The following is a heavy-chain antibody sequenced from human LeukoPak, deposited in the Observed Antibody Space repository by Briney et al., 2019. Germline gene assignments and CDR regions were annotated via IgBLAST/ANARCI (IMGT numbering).Heavy chain of an antibody. CDR2: IHPSGGST. D-gene: IGHD5-18*01. Sequence: ASVKVSCKASGYTFTSNYLHWVRQAPGQGLEWMGVIHPSGGSTHYAQKFQGRLTVTRDTSTTTVYMELSSLRSEDTAVYYCARMGMDPAMITNFFDYWGQGTLVIVSS. J-gene: IGHJ4*02. CDR3: ARMGMDPAMITNFFDY. CDR1: GYTFTSNY. V-gene: IGHV1-46*01.